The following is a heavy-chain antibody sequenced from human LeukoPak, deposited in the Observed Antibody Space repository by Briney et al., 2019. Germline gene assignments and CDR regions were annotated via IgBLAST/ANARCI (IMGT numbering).Heavy chain of an antibody. D-gene: IGHD1-14*01. CDR3: AKDGESIGRKVCGY. J-gene: IGHJ4*02. Sequence: GGSLRLSCAASGFTFGDYAMHWVRQAPGKGLEWVSLISCDGGSTYYADSVKGRFTISRDNTKNSLYLQMNSLRAEDTALYYCAKDGESIGRKVCGYWGRGTVDSVPS. V-gene: IGHV3-43D*04. CDR1: GFTFGDYA. CDR2: ISCDGGST.